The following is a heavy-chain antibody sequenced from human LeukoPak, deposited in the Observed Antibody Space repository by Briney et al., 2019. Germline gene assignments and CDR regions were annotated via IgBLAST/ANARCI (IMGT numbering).Heavy chain of an antibody. V-gene: IGHV4-59*08. CDR3: ARLIAVAGTLSFFDY. J-gene: IGHJ4*02. CDR1: GGSISGQY. Sequence: SETLSLTCTVSGGSISGQYWSLIRQPPGKGLEWSGYIYYTGITKYNPSLKSRLTISVDTSKNQFSLKLNSVTAADTAVYYCARLIAVAGTLSFFDYWGQGILVTVSS. D-gene: IGHD6-19*01. CDR2: IYYTGIT.